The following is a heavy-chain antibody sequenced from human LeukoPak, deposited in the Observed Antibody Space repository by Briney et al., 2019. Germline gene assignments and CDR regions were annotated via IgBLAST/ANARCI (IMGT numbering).Heavy chain of an antibody. CDR2: INPNSGGT. D-gene: IGHD3-10*01. J-gene: IGHJ4*02. V-gene: IGHV1-2*02. CDR1: GYTFTGYY. CDR3: ARERVMVRGVRYIHFDY. Sequence: ASVKVSCKASGYTFTGYYMHWVRQAPGQGLEWMGWINPNSGGTNYAQKFQGRVTMTRDTSISTAYMELSRVRSDDTAVYYCARERVMVRGVRYIHFDYWGQGTLVTVSS.